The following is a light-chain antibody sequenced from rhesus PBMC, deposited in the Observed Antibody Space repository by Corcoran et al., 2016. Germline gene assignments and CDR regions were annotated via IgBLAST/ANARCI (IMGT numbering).Light chain of an antibody. CDR1: QDFSIS. V-gene: IGKV1-28*02. CDR3: QQYKTSPWA. CDR2: AAP. J-gene: IGKJ1*01. Sequence: DIQMTQSPSSLSASVGDTVTITSRASQDFSISLSWFQQKPGKAPKLLIYAAPTLQIGVPSRFSGSGSGTEFTLPLNGLQPEDFATYSYQQYKTSPWAFGQGTKVEIK.